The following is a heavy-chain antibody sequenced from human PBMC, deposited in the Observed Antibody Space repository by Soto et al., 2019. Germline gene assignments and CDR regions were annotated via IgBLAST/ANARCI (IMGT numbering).Heavy chain of an antibody. D-gene: IGHD1-26*01. J-gene: IGHJ6*01. CDR1: GFTFSNHG. Sequence: EVQLVESGGDLVQPGGSLRLSCAASGFTFSNHGMHWVRQAPGKGLEYVSAITGNGGSTYYATSVKGRFTISRDNSKNMLYLQMGSLRSEDMAVYYCARCGVGATSGMDVW. CDR2: ITGNGGST. V-gene: IGHV3-64*01. CDR3: ARCGVGATSGMDV.